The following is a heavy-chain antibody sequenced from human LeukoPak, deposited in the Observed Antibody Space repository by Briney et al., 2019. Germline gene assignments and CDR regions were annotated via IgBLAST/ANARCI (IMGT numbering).Heavy chain of an antibody. J-gene: IGHJ5*02. Sequence: SVKVSCKASGYTFTSYYMHWVRQAPGQGLEWMGGIIPIFGTANYAQKFQGRVTITADESTSTAYMELSSLGSEDTAVYYCARITSCYSWGQGTLVTVSS. CDR3: ARITSCYS. CDR2: IIPIFGTA. CDR1: GYTFTSYY. V-gene: IGHV1-69*13. D-gene: IGHD2-2*01.